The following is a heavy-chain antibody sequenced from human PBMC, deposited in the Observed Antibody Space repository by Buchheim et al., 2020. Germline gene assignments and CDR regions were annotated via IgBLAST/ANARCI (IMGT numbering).Heavy chain of an antibody. Sequence: EGQLVESGGGLVQPGGSLTLSCAASGLSLSTYWMHWVRQAPGKGLEWVSRTNTDGSDTSYVDSVKGRFTVSRDNARNTLYLQMDSLRAEDTAVYYCAREYYGVLTGYYYDYWGQGT. D-gene: IGHD3-9*01. CDR3: AREYYGVLTGYYYDY. V-gene: IGHV3-74*01. CDR2: TNTDGSDT. CDR1: GLSLSTYW. J-gene: IGHJ4*02.